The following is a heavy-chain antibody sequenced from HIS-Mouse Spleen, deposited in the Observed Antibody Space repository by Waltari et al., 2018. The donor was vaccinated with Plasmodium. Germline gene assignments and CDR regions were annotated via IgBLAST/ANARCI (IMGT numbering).Heavy chain of an antibody. J-gene: IGHJ4*02. Sequence: EVQLVESGGGLVQPGGSLRLSCAASGFTFSSYWMHLVRQGPGKGLVWVSRINSDGSSTSYADSVKGRFTISRDNAKNTLYLQMNSLRAEDTAVYYCARDKPSNYGYFDYWGQGTLVTVSS. D-gene: IGHD4-4*01. CDR1: GFTFSSYW. V-gene: IGHV3-74*01. CDR3: ARDKPSNYGYFDY. CDR2: INSDGSST.